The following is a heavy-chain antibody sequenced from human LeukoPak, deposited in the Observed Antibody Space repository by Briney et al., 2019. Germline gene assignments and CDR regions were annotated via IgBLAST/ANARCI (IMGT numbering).Heavy chain of an antibody. Sequence: AGGSRRLSCAASGYTISSYAMSWVRQAPGKGLEWVSAISGSGGSTYYADSVKGRFTISRDNSKNTLYLQMNSLRAEDTAVYYCAKTDRPRVGSGVHQDYWGQGTLVTVSS. J-gene: IGHJ4*02. CDR3: AKTDRPRVGSGVHQDY. V-gene: IGHV3-23*01. CDR2: ISGSGGST. D-gene: IGHD1-26*01. CDR1: GYTISSYA.